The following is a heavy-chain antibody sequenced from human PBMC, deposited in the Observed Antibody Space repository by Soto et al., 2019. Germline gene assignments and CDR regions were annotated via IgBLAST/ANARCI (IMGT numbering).Heavy chain of an antibody. Sequence: QVQLQESGPGLVKPSQTLSLTCTVSGGSISSGDYYWSWIRQPPGKGLEWIGYIYYSGSTYYNPSLQSRITKSMDTSKSQFSLKLSSVTAADAAVYYCAREKVPAGIHHTWFDPWGQGTLVTVSS. J-gene: IGHJ5*02. D-gene: IGHD2-2*02. CDR1: GGSISSGDYY. V-gene: IGHV4-30-4*01. CDR2: IYYSGST. CDR3: AREKVPAGIHHTWFDP.